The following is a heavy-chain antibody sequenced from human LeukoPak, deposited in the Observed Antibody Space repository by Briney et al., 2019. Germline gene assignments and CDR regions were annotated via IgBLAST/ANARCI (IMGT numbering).Heavy chain of an antibody. D-gene: IGHD2-21*01. J-gene: IGHJ6*03. CDR1: GFTFSSYS. Sequence: GGSLRLSCAASGFTFSSYSMNWVRQAPGKGLEWVSSISSSSSYIYYADSVKGRFTISRDNAKNSLYLQMNSLRAEDTAVYYRARDALLRQNYYYYYYMDVWGKGTTVTVSS. CDR2: ISSSSSYI. CDR3: ARDALLRQNYYYYYYMDV. V-gene: IGHV3-21*01.